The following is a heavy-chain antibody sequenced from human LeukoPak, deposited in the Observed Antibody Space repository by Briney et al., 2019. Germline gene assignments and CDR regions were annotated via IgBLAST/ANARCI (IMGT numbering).Heavy chain of an antibody. CDR1: GYTFTGYY. CDR2: INPNSGGT. V-gene: IGHV1-2*02. J-gene: IGHJ4*02. Sequence: ASVKVSCKASGYTFTGYYMHWVRQAPGQGLEWMGWINPNSGGTNYAQKFQGRVTMTRDTSISTAYMELSRLRSDDTAVYYCARAVHYDSSGYEWDYWGQGTLVTVSS. D-gene: IGHD3-22*01. CDR3: ARAVHYDSSGYEWDY.